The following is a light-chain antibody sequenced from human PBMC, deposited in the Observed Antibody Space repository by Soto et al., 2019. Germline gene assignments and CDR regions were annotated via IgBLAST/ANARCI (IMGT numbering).Light chain of an antibody. CDR2: AAS. J-gene: IGKJ1*01. CDR1: QSITGY. Sequence: DIQMTQSPSSLSASVGDRVTITCRASQSITGYLNWYQQKPGKVPKLLIYAASTLQSGVPSRFSGSGSGTDFTLTLSSPHAEDSATYYCQQSFIAPLTFGHGTKVDIK. V-gene: IGKV1-39*01. CDR3: QQSFIAPLT.